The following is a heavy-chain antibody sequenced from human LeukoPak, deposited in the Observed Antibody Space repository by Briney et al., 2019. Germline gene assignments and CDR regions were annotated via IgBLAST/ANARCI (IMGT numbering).Heavy chain of an antibody. V-gene: IGHV3-23*01. Sequence: GRSLRLSCAASGFTFSSYAMSWVRQAPGKGLEWVSVISGTGHSTYYADSVKGRFTISRDNSKNTLYLQMNSLRAEGTAVYYCAKEIYGDSTGGRFQHWGQGTLVTVSS. CDR2: ISGTGHST. D-gene: IGHD4-17*01. CDR3: AKEIYGDSTGGRFQH. J-gene: IGHJ1*01. CDR1: GFTFSSYA.